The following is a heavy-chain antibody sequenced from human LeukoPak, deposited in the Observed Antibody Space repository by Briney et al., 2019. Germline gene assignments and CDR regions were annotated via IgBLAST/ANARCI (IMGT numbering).Heavy chain of an antibody. CDR2: IYYSGST. CDR1: GGSISSYY. V-gene: IGHV4-59*01. D-gene: IGHD3-3*01. CDR3: ARSLYSQGVTFDY. Sequence: EASETLSLTCTVSGGSISSYYWSWIRQPPGKGLEWIGYIYYSGSTNYNPSLKSRVTISVDTSKNQFSLKLSSVTAADTAVYYCARSLYSQGVTFDYWGQGTLVTVSS. J-gene: IGHJ4*02.